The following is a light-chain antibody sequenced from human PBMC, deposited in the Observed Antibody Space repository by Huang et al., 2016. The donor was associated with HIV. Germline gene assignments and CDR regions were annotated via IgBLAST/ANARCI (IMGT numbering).Light chain of an antibody. Sequence: DIVMTQSPDSLAVSPGERATNNCKSSQSVLYSLSKKNYLAWFQQNPGRPPKLLIYWATTRESGVPDRFSGSGSGTDFTLTINNLQAEDVAVYFCLQYYSVPQTFGHGTKVEI. CDR1: QSVLYSLSKKNY. V-gene: IGKV4-1*01. CDR3: LQYYSVPQT. J-gene: IGKJ1*01. CDR2: WAT.